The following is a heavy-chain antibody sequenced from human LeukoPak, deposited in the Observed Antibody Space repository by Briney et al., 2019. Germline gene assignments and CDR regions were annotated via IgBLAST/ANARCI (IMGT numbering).Heavy chain of an antibody. D-gene: IGHD2-2*01. V-gene: IGHV3-48*03. CDR3: ARDYQGGFDY. CDR1: GFTFSSYE. Sequence: GGSLRLSCAASGFTFSSYEMIWVRQAPGKGLEWVSYIRSSGSTIYYADSVKGRFTISRDNAKNSLYLQTNSLRAEDTAVYYCARDYQGGFDYWGQGTLVTVSS. CDR2: IRSSGSTI. J-gene: IGHJ4*02.